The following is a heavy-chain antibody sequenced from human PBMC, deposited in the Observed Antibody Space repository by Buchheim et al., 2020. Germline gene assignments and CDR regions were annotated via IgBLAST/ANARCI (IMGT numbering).Heavy chain of an antibody. CDR1: GGTFSSYA. J-gene: IGHJ6*02. CDR2: IIPIFGTA. Sequence: QVQLVQSGAEVKKPGSSVKVSCKASGGTFSSYAISWVRQAPGQGLEWMGGIIPIFGTANYAQKFQGRVTITEDESTSTAYMELSSLRSEDTAVYYCARSIVVVPAAIAWFGETSYYYGMDVWGQGTT. V-gene: IGHV1-69*01. CDR3: ARSIVVVPAAIAWFGETSYYYGMDV. D-gene: IGHD2-2*01.